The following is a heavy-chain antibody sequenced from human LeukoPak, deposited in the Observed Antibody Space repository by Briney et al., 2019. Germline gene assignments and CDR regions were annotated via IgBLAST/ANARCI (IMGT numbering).Heavy chain of an antibody. J-gene: IGHJ4*02. D-gene: IGHD4-17*01. Sequence: GESLKISCKGSGYCFTNYWIGWVRQMPGKGLEWMGIIYPDDSDARYSPSFRGQVTISADKSISTAYLQWSSLKASDTAIYYCARQNGTVSTPDSWGQGTLVTVSS. CDR2: IYPDDSDA. V-gene: IGHV5-51*01. CDR1: GYCFTNYW. CDR3: ARQNGTVSTPDS.